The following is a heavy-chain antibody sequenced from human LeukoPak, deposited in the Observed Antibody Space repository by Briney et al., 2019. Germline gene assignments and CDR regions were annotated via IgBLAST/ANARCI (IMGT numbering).Heavy chain of an antibody. CDR2: ISAYNGNT. Sequence: ASVKVSCKASGYTFTSYGISWVRQAPGQGLEWMGWISAYNGNTDYAQKFQGRVTMTTDTSTNTAYMDLRSLRSEDTAVYYCARDNSVRDEAWWFNPWGQGTLVTVSS. D-gene: IGHD5-24*01. CDR3: ARDNSVRDEAWWFNP. V-gene: IGHV1-18*01. CDR1: GYTFTSYG. J-gene: IGHJ5*02.